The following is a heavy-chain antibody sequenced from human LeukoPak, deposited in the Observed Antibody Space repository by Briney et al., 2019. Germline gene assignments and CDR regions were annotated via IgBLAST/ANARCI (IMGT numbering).Heavy chain of an antibody. V-gene: IGHV1-18*01. CDR3: ARGYYDILTGYYMEAAKYYYYGMDV. Sequence: ASVKVSCKASGYTFTSYGISWVRQAPGQGLEWMGWISAYNGNTNYAQKFQGRVTITADESTSTAYMELSSLRSEDTAVYYCARGYYDILTGYYMEAAKYYYYGMDVWGQGTTVTVSS. D-gene: IGHD3-9*01. J-gene: IGHJ6*02. CDR2: ISAYNGNT. CDR1: GYTFTSYG.